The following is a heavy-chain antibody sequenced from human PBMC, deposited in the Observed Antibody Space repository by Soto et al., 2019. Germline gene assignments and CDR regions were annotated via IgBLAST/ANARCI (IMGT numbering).Heavy chain of an antibody. CDR1: VFTVGAND. Sequence: GYLRLSCAASVFTVGANDMNWVRQAPGRGLEWVSLIYRRDDQTTYYADSVKGRFTISRDTSTNTVSLQMNSLRVEDTAIYYCARDRDYFWGSLDSWGQGALVTVSS. CDR2: IYRRDDQTT. V-gene: IGHV3-66*01. CDR3: ARDRDYFWGSLDS. D-gene: IGHD3-16*01. J-gene: IGHJ4*02.